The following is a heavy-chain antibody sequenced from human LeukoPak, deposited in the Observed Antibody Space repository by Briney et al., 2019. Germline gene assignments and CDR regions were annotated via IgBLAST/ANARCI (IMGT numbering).Heavy chain of an antibody. CDR3: ARVPTIAVAVVEAFDI. V-gene: IGHV4-61*02. J-gene: IGHJ3*02. CDR2: IYTSGST. Sequence: SETLSLTCTVSGGSISSGSYYWSWSRQPAGKGLEWIGRIYTSGSTNYNPSLKSRVTISVDTSKNQFSLKLSSVTAADTAVYYCARVPTIAVAVVEAFDIWGQGTMVTVSS. D-gene: IGHD6-19*01. CDR1: GGSISSGSYY.